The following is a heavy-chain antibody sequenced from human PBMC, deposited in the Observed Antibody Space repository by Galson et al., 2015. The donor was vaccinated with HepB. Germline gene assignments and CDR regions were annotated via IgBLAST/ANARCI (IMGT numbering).Heavy chain of an antibody. J-gene: IGHJ4*02. V-gene: IGHV3-33*05. CDR3: AKARLRPSGNYYGYDFGF. CDR2: TSYDGIYK. CDR1: GFTFSAHA. Sequence: SLRLSCATSGFTFSAHAMHWVRQAPGKGLEWVTITSYDGIYKYYADSVRGRFTISRDNSKNTLSLQMNSLRAEDTALYYCAKARLRPSGNYYGYDFGFWGQGTPVTVSS. D-gene: IGHD1-26*01.